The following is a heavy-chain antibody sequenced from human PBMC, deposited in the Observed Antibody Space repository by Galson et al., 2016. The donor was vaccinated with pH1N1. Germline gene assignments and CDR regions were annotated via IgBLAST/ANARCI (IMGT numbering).Heavy chain of an antibody. CDR1: GYSISSGYY. D-gene: IGHD4-23*01. V-gene: IGHV4-38-2*01. CDR3: ANYRGAVVDAFEI. Sequence: SEPLSLTCAVTGYSISSGYYWGWIRQPPGKGLEWIGSIYHSGSTYYNPSLKSRVTISADTSKNQVSLKLRSVTAADTAVYYFANYRGAVVDAFEIWGQGTMVTVSS. J-gene: IGHJ3*02. CDR2: IYHSGST.